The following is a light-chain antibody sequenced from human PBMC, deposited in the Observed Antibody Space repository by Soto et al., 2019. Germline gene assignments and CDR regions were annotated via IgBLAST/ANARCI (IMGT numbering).Light chain of an antibody. V-gene: IGLV9-49*01. J-gene: IGLJ2*01. Sequence: QLVLTQSPSASASLGASVTLACTLSSGYSNYKVDWYQQRPGKGLRFVMRVGTGGIVGSKGDGIPDRFSVLGSGLNRYLTIKNIQEEDESDYHCGANHGSGSNFLVVFGGGTKLTVL. CDR1: SGYSNYK. CDR2: VGTGGIVG. CDR3: GANHGSGSNFLVV.